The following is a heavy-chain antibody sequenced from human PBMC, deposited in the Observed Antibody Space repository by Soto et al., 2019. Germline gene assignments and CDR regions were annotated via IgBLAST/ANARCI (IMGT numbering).Heavy chain of an antibody. V-gene: IGHV3-72*01. CDR1: GFTFSDHY. D-gene: IGHD1-26*01. Sequence: GGSLRLSCAASGFTFSDHYMEWVRQAPGKGLEWVGRIRNKANSYPTEYAASVKGRFTISRDDSMNSLYLQMNSLKTEDTAVFYCARYSGSYSRGLDYWGQGTPVTVSS. CDR3: ARYSGSYSRGLDY. J-gene: IGHJ4*02. CDR2: IRNKANSYPT.